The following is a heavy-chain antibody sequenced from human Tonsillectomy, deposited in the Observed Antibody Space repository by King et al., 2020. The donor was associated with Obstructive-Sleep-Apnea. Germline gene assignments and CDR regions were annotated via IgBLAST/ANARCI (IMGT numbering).Heavy chain of an antibody. V-gene: IGHV3-30*02. Sequence: VQLVESGGGVVQPGRSLRLSCGASGFIFSNYGMHWVRQAPGKGLEWVAFMRYDGSSKYYADSVRGRFTISRDNSKNRLYLQMNSLRVEDTAVYHCAKNSGRGDWAPFDFWGQGTLVTVSS. CDR1: GFIFSNYG. CDR2: MRYDGSSK. CDR3: AKNSGRGDWAPFDF. D-gene: IGHD2-21*02. J-gene: IGHJ4*02.